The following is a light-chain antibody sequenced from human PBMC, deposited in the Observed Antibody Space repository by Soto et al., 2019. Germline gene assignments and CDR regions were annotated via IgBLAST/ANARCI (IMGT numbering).Light chain of an antibody. J-gene: IGKJ3*01. CDR3: QQYYSTPFT. CDR2: WAS. Sequence: EIVLTQSPGTLSLSPGERATLSCRASQTISTGLAWYQQKPGQPPKLLIYWASTRESGVPDRFSGSGSGTDFTLTISSLQAEDVAVYYCQQYYSTPFTFGPGTKVDIK. CDR1: QTISTG. V-gene: IGKV4-1*01.